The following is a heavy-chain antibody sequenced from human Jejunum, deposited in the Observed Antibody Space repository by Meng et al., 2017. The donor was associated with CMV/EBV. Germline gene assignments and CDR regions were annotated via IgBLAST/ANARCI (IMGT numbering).Heavy chain of an antibody. D-gene: IGHD5-18*01. CDR1: GFTFSSYS. J-gene: IGHJ5*02. Sequence: LSFAASGFTFSSYSMNWVRQAPGKGLAWVSSITSSSGTIYYADSVKGRFTIFRDNAKNSLHLQMNSLRADDTAVYYCARDLQLSTWGQGTLVTVSS. CDR2: ITSSSGTI. V-gene: IGHV3-48*04. CDR3: ARDLQLST.